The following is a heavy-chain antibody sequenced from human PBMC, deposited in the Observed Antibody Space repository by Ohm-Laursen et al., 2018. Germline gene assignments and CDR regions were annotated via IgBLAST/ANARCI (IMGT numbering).Heavy chain of an antibody. D-gene: IGHD5-18*01. CDR1: GGSISSYY. V-gene: IGHV4-4*07. CDR2: IYTSGST. Sequence: SETLSLTCTVSGGSISSYYWSWIRQPAGKGLEWIGRIYTSGSTNYNPSLKSRVTMSVDTSKNQFSLKLSSATAADTAVYYCARSGYSYGYYGMDVWGQGTTVTVSS. J-gene: IGHJ6*02. CDR3: ARSGYSYGYYGMDV.